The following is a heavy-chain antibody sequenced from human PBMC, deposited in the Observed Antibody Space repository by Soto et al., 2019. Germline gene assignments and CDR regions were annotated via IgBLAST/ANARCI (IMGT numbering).Heavy chain of an antibody. CDR3: AKAAEAVAGTVYGY. V-gene: IGHV3-23*01. CDR1: GFTFSSYA. CDR2: ISGRGGTT. D-gene: IGHD6-19*01. J-gene: IGHJ4*02. Sequence: EVQLLESGGGLVQPGGSLRLSCAASGFTFSSYAMGWVRQAPGKGLEWVSSISGRGGTTYYADSVKGRFTISRDNSKNTLYLHMNSLRAEDTAVYYFAKAAEAVAGTVYGYWGQGTLVTVSS.